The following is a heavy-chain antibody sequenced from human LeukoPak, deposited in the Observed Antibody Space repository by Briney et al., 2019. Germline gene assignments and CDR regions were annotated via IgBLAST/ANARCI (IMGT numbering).Heavy chain of an antibody. CDR2: ISSSSSYI. D-gene: IGHD2-15*01. CDR3: ARGPNRRGFVVLPDWFDP. J-gene: IGHJ5*02. V-gene: IGHV3-21*01. Sequence: PGGSLRLSCAASGFTFSSYSMNWVRRAPGKGLEWVSSISSSSSYIYYADSVKGRFTISRDNAKNSLYLQMNSLRAEDTAVYYRARGPNRRGFVVLPDWFDPWGQGTLVTVSS. CDR1: GFTFSSYS.